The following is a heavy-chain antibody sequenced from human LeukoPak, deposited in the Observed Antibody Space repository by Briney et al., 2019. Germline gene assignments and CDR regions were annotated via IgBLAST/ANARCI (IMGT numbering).Heavy chain of an antibody. J-gene: IGHJ5*02. D-gene: IGHD3-10*01. V-gene: IGHV1-8*01. CDR2: MNPNSGNT. Sequence: ASVKVSCNASGYTFTSYDINWVRQATGQGLEWMGWMNPNSGNTGYAQKFQGRVTMTRNTSISTAYMELSSLRSEDTAVYYCAREGGSVLWFRESVNWFDPCGQGTLVTVSP. CDR1: GYTFTSYD. CDR3: AREGGSVLWFRESVNWFDP.